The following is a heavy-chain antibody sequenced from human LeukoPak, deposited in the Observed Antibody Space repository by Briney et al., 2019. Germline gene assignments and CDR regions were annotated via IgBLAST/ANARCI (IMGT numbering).Heavy chain of an antibody. J-gene: IGHJ6*03. V-gene: IGHV1-3*01. CDR3: ARGRGTSGSNRDFYYYYYMDV. CDR2: MNGGNGNT. Sequence: ASVKVSCKASGYIFTDYAIHWLRQAPGQRPEWMGWMNGGNGNTKYSQKFQGRITLIRDTSAASAYMELSSLRHDDLAVYYCARGRGTSGSNRDFYYYYYMDVWGKGTTVTVSS. D-gene: IGHD2-15*01. CDR1: GYIFTDYA.